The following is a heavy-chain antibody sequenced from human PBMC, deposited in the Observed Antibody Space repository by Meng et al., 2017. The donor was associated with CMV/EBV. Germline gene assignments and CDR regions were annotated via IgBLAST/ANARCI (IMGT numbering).Heavy chain of an antibody. CDR2: ISYDGSNK. D-gene: IGHD6-13*01. J-gene: IGHJ3*02. V-gene: IGHV3-30*04. CDR1: GFTFSSYA. CDR3: ANGVAAGPDAANAFDI. Sequence: GGSLRLSCAASGFTFSSYAMRWVRQAPGKGLEWVAVISYDGSNKYYADSVKGRFTISRDNSKNTLYLQMNSLRAEDTAVYYCANGVAAGPDAANAFDIWGQGTMVTVSS.